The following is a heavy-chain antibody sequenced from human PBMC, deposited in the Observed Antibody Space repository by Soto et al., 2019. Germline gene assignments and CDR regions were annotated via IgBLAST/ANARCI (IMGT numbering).Heavy chain of an antibody. D-gene: IGHD5-12*01. J-gene: IGHJ4*02. Sequence: GGSLRLSCAASGSTFSSYWMSWVRQAPGKGLEWVANIKQDGSEKYYVDSVKGRFTISRDNAKNSLYLQMNSLRAEDTAVYYCARVGDGYNYPFDYWGQGTLVTVSS. V-gene: IGHV3-7*01. CDR1: GSTFSSYW. CDR2: IKQDGSEK. CDR3: ARVGDGYNYPFDY.